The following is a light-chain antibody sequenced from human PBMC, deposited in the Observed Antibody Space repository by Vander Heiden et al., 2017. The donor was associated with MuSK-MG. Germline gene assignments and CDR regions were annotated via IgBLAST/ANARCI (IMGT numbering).Light chain of an antibody. J-gene: IGLJ3*02. CDR1: SSNIGKNT. CDR2: SNN. CDR3: AAWADSHKAWV. Sequence: QSVLTQPPSASGTPGQRVTISCSGSSSNIGKNTVNWYQQFPGTAPKLLIYSNNQRPSGVPDRVSGSKSGTSASLAISGLQSEDEADYYCAAWADSHKAWVFGGGTKLTVL. V-gene: IGLV1-44*01.